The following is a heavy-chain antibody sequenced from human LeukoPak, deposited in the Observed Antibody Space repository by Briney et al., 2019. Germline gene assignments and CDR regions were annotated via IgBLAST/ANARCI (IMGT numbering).Heavy chain of an antibody. J-gene: IGHJ5*02. CDR2: IYHTGST. CDR1: GGSFSSTSYY. CDR3: ARPIRSRDNNWFDP. V-gene: IGHV4-39*01. Sequence: SETLSLTCSVSGGSFSSTSYYWGWIRQPPGKGLEWIANIYHTGSTYYNPSLKSRVIISVDTSANQFSLKLNSVTAADTAVYYCARPIRSRDNNWFDPWGQGILVTVSS. D-gene: IGHD3-10*01.